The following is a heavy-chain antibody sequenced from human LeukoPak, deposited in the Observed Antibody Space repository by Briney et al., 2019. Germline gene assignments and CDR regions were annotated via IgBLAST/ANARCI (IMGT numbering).Heavy chain of an antibody. D-gene: IGHD2-2*01. V-gene: IGHV1-69*01. J-gene: IGHJ6*03. Sequence: SVKVSCKGSGGTFSSYAISWVRQAPGQGLEWMGGIIPIFGTANYAQKFQGRVTITPDESTSTAYMELRSLRSEDTAVYYCARYCSSTSCYGADYMDVWGKGTTVTVSS. CDR1: GGTFSSYA. CDR2: IIPIFGTA. CDR3: ARYCSSTSCYGADYMDV.